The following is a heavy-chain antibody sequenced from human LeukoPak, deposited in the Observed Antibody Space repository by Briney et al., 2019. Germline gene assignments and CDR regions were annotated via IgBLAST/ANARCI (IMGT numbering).Heavy chain of an antibody. CDR1: GYSFTSYW. CDR2: IHPSDSDT. Sequence: GESLKISCKGSGYSFTSYWIGWVRPMPGKGLEWMGIIHPSDSDTRYSPSFQGQVTISADKSISTAYLQWSSLKASDTAMYYCARHGRGWYHDFDYWGQGTLVTVSS. V-gene: IGHV5-51*01. D-gene: IGHD6-19*01. J-gene: IGHJ4*02. CDR3: ARHGRGWYHDFDY.